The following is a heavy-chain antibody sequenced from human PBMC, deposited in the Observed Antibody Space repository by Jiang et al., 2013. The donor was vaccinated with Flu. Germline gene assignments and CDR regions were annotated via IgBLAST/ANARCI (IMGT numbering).Heavy chain of an antibody. CDR2: IYYSGST. J-gene: IGHJ4*02. V-gene: IGHV4-59*01. CDR1: GGSISSYY. CDR3: AIHSSSSVGFDY. Sequence: PGLVKPSETLSLTCTVSGGSISSYYWSWIRQPPGKGLEWIGYIYYSGSTNYNPSLKSRVTISVDTSKNQFSLKLSSVTAADTAVYYCAIHSSSSVGFDYVGPGNPGHRLL. D-gene: IGHD6-6*01.